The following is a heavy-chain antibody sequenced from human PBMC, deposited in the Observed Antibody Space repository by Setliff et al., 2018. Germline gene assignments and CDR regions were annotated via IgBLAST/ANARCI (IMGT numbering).Heavy chain of an antibody. CDR3: TTAPLAAASTC. J-gene: IGHJ4*02. D-gene: IGHD6-13*01. CDR1: GFTFSSYA. CDR2: ISGSSGNT. Sequence: GGSLRLSCVASGFTFSSYAMSWVRQAPGKGLEWVSAISGSSGNTFYADSVKGRFTISRENSKDTLYLQMNSLRAEDTAVYYCTTAPLAAASTCWGQGTLVTVSS. V-gene: IGHV3-23*01.